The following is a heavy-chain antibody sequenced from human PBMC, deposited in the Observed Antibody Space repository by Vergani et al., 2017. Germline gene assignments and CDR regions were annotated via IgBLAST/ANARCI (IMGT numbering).Heavy chain of an antibody. V-gene: IGHV3-33*01. J-gene: IGHJ4*02. Sequence: QVQLEESGGGVVQPGRSLRLSCAGSGFTLSSHAMHWVRQAPGKGLEWVAFIWYDGSKEYYADSVKGRFTISRDNSKNTLYLQMNNLRAADTAVYYCARRDSSSPALDYWGQGTLVTVSS. CDR1: GFTLSSHA. D-gene: IGHD6-6*01. CDR3: ARRDSSSPALDY. CDR2: IWYDGSKE.